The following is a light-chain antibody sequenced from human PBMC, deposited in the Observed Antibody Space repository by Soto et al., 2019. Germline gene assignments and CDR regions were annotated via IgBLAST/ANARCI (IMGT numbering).Light chain of an antibody. Sequence: EIVLTQSPGTLSLSPGESATISCRASQSVSSSYLAWYQQKPGQAPRLLIYGASSRATGIPDRFSGSGSGTDFTLTISRLEPEDFAVYYCQQYNSWLWTFGQGTKVDIK. V-gene: IGKV3-20*01. CDR1: QSVSSSY. CDR2: GAS. CDR3: QQYNSWLWT. J-gene: IGKJ1*01.